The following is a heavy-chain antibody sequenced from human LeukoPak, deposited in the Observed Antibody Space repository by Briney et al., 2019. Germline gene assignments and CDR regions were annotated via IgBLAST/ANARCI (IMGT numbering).Heavy chain of an antibody. J-gene: IGHJ3*02. CDR3: ARDYGDYVNAFDI. CDR2: IYSGGST. Sequence: PGGSLRLSCAASGFTVSSNYMSWVRQAPGKGLEWVSVIYSGGSTYYADSVKGRFTISRDNSKNTLYLQMNSLRAEDTAVYYCARDYGDYVNAFDIWGQGIMVTVSS. V-gene: IGHV3-53*01. D-gene: IGHD4-17*01. CDR1: GFTVSSNY.